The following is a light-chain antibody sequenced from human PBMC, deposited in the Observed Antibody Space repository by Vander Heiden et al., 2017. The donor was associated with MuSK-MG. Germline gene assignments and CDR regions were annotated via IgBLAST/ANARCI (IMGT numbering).Light chain of an antibody. Sequence: QTVVTHEPSLTVSPRGTVTLTCASSTGAVTSGYYPNWFQQKPGQAPRALIDSTSNKHSWTPARFSGSLLGGKAALTLSGVQPEDEAEYYCLLYYGGAHVFGTGTKVTVL. J-gene: IGLJ1*01. CDR2: STS. CDR1: TGAVTSGYY. V-gene: IGLV7-43*01. CDR3: LLYYGGAHV.